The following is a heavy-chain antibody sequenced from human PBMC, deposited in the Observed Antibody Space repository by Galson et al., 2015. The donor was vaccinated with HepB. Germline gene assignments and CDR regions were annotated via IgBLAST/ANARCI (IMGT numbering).Heavy chain of an antibody. V-gene: IGHV3-11*06. Sequence: SLRLSCAASGFTFSDYYVSWIRQAPGKGLEWVSYISGSTTYTNYAGSMKGRFTISRDNAKNSLSLQMNSLRAEDTAVYYCARVADADYGDHSHFDSWGQGTLVTVSS. D-gene: IGHD4-17*01. CDR2: ISGSTTYT. J-gene: IGHJ4*02. CDR3: ARVADADYGDHSHFDS. CDR1: GFTFSDYY.